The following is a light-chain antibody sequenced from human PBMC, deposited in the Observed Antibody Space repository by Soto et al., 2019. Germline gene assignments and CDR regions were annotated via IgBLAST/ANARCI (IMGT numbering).Light chain of an antibody. CDR3: CSYAGSNTVV. Sequence: QSALTQPRSVSGSPGQSVTISCAGTSSDLGAYNSVSWYQHHPGKAPKLILYDVTRRPSGVPDRFSASKSDNTASLTISGLQAEDEADYYCCSYAGSNTVVFGGGTQLTVL. CDR2: DVT. V-gene: IGLV2-11*01. J-gene: IGLJ2*01. CDR1: SSDLGAYNS.